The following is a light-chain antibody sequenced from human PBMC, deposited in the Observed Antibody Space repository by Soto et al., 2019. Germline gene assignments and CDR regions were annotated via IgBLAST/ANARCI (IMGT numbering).Light chain of an antibody. CDR1: QTINNNY. Sequence: ETVLTQSPGTLSLSPGERATLSCRASQTINNNYLAWYQQKPGQAPRLLIYDASIRSTGIQDRFSGSGSGTDFTLTINRLETEDFAVYHCQRYAPSKTFGQGTKVEIK. CDR2: DAS. CDR3: QRYAPSKT. J-gene: IGKJ1*01. V-gene: IGKV3-20*01.